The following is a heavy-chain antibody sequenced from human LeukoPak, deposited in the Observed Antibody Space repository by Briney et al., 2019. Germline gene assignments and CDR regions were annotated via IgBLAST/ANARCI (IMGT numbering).Heavy chain of an antibody. V-gene: IGHV4-59*08. J-gene: IGHJ4*02. Sequence: SETLPLTCTVSGGSISSYYWSWIRQPPGKGLEWIGYIYDSGSTNYNPSLKSRVTISVDTSKNQFSLKLSSVTAADTAVYYCARHDNILTGYYIGYFDYWGQGTLVTVSS. CDR1: GGSISSYY. CDR3: ARHDNILTGYYIGYFDY. CDR2: IYDSGST. D-gene: IGHD3-9*01.